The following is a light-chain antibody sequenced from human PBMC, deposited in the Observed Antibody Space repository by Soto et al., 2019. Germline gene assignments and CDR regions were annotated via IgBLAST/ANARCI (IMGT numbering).Light chain of an antibody. CDR3: QHYGSSPLT. J-gene: IGKJ4*02. CDR2: GAS. Sequence: EVVKTQSPVTPAMIALGISTVYVRASQNINTKLAWYQQMPGQAPRLLIHGASTRATGIPARFSGSGSGTDFTLTINGVEPEDFAVFYCQHYGSSPLTFGGGTKVDI. V-gene: IGKV3D-15*01. CDR1: QNINTK.